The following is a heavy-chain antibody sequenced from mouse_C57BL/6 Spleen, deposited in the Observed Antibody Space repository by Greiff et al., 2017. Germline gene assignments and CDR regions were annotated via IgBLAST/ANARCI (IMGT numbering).Heavy chain of an antibody. D-gene: IGHD3-2*02. Sequence: EVQLQQSGPELVKPGASVKISCKASGYTFTDYYMNWVKQSHGKSLEWIGYINPNNGGTSYNQKFKGKATLTVDNSSSTAYMERRSLTSEDSAVYYCARGQLRLRGGFAYWGQGTLVTVSA. CDR2: INPNNGGT. J-gene: IGHJ3*01. V-gene: IGHV1-26*01. CDR1: GYTFTDYY. CDR3: ARGQLRLRGGFAY.